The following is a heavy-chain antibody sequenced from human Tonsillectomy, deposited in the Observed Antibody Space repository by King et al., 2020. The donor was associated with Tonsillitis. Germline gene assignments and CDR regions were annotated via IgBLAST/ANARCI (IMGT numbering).Heavy chain of an antibody. J-gene: IGHJ4*02. CDR3: AKDRTRGDIVVVPAADL. V-gene: IGHV3-9*01. CDR2: ISWNSGSI. CDR1: GFTFDDYA. D-gene: IGHD2-2*01. Sequence: EVQLVESGGGLVQPGRSLRLSCAASGFTFDDYAMHWVRQAPGKGLEWVSGISWNSGSIGYADSVKGRFTISRDNAKNSLYLQMNSLGAEDTALYYCAKDRTRGDIVVVPAADLWGQGTLVTVSS.